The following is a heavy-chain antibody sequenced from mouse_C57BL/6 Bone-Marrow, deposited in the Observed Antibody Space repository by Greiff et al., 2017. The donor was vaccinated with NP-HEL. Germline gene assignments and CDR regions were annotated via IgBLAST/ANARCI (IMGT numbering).Heavy chain of an antibody. CDR3: ARNGSTYYAMDY. Sequence: VQLQQPGAELVRPGTSVKLSCKASGYTFTSYWMHWVKQRPGQGLKWIGVIDPSDSYTNYNQKFKGKATLTVDTSSSTAYMQLSSLTSEDSAVYYCARNGSTYYAMDYWGQGTSVTVSS. CDR2: IDPSDSYT. D-gene: IGHD1-1*01. J-gene: IGHJ4*01. CDR1: GYTFTSYW. V-gene: IGHV1-59*01.